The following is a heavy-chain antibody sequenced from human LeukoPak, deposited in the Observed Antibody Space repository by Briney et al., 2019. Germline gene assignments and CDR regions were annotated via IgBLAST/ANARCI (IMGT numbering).Heavy chain of an antibody. Sequence: GGSLRLSCAASGFVFDTHSMAWVRQAPGEGLEWVSYIGGSPPTTYYADSVKGRFTVSRDNAKNSLYLQMSSLRAEDTAVYYCARDPAWGAIDYWGQGTLVTVSS. V-gene: IGHV3-48*04. D-gene: IGHD7-27*01. J-gene: IGHJ4*02. CDR2: IGGSPPTT. CDR1: GFVFDTHS. CDR3: ARDPAWGAIDY.